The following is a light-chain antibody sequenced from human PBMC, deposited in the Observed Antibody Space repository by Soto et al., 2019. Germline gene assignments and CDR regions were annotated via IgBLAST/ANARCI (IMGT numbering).Light chain of an antibody. V-gene: IGKV1-5*01. CDR3: QQYNNYWP. CDR1: QSISYW. Sequence: DIQMTQSPSTLSASVGDRVTITCRASQSISYWLAWYQQKPGKAPKVLIYDASSLESGVPSRFSGSGSGTEFTLTINSLQPDDLATYYCQQYNNYWPFGQGTKVAIK. CDR2: DAS. J-gene: IGKJ1*01.